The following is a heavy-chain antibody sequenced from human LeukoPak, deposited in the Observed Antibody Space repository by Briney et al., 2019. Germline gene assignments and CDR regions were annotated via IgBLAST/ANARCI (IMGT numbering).Heavy chain of an antibody. J-gene: IGHJ4*02. CDR2: INHSGST. D-gene: IGHD6-6*01. CDR1: GGSFSGYY. V-gene: IGHV4-34*01. Sequence: SETLSLTCAVYGGSFSGYYWSWLRQPPGKGLEWIGEINHSGSTNYNPSLKRRVTISVDTSKNQFSLKLSSVTAADTAVYYCARGRYSSSSHDYWGQGTLVTVSS. CDR3: ARGRYSSSSHDY.